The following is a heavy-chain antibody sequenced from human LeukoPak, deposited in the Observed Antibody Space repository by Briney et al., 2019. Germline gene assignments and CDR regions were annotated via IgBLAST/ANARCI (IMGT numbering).Heavy chain of an antibody. CDR2: IYYSGST. Sequence: PSETLSLTCTVSGGSLSSNSYYWSWIRQPPGKGLEWIGYIYYSGSTNYNPSLKSRVTISVDTSKNQFSLKLSSVTAADTAVYYCARHRVGASGRYYGMDVWGQGTTVTVSS. CDR3: ARHRVGASGRYYGMDV. CDR1: GGSLSSNSYY. J-gene: IGHJ6*02. V-gene: IGHV4-61*01. D-gene: IGHD1-26*01.